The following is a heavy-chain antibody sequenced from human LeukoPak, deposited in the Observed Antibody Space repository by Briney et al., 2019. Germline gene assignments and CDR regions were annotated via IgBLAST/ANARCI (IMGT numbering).Heavy chain of an antibody. D-gene: IGHD6-19*01. CDR3: AKCDGSSVWCHFDY. V-gene: IGHV3-23*01. Sequence: GGSLRLSCAASGFIFCNYAMSWVRQAPGKGLDWVADISGGGGGTYYADSVKGRFTISRDNSKNTLYLQMNSLRAEDTAVYYCAKCDGSSVWCHFDYWGQGTLVTVSS. CDR2: ISGGGGGT. CDR1: GFIFCNYA. J-gene: IGHJ4*02.